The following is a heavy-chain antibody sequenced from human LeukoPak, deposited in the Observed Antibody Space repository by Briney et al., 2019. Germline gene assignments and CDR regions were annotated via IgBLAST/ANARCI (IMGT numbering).Heavy chain of an antibody. Sequence: ASVKVSCKTSGYTFTGYYMHWVRQAPGQGLEWMGRTNPNSGGTNYAQKFQGRVTMTRDTSISTAYMELSRLRSDDTAVYYCASPTYYYDSSGYCWGQGTLVTVSS. V-gene: IGHV1-2*06. J-gene: IGHJ4*02. CDR2: TNPNSGGT. CDR3: ASPTYYYDSSGYC. D-gene: IGHD3-22*01. CDR1: GYTFTGYY.